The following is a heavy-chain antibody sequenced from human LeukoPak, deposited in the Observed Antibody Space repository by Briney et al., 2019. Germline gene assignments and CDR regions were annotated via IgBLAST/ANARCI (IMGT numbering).Heavy chain of an antibody. CDR1: GYTFTSYD. V-gene: IGHV1-8*01. CDR2: MNPNRGNT. J-gene: IGHJ4*02. CDR3: ARGDKAGNSADY. Sequence: AAVTVSYKASGYTFTSYDINGVRQAAGQGGEGMGWMNPNRGNTGYAQKFQGRVTITRNTSLSTAYMELSSLRSEDTAVYYCARGDKAGNSADYGGQGTLVTVSS. D-gene: IGHD4-23*01.